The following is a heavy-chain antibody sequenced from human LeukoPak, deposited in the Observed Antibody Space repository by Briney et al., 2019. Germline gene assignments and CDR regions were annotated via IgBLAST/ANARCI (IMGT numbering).Heavy chain of an antibody. CDR2: IHHSGST. CDR3: ARTTEGYAGGPGYSYYYYMDV. D-gene: IGHD5-12*01. J-gene: IGHJ6*03. V-gene: IGHV4-38-2*02. CDR1: GYSISSGYY. Sequence: SETLSLTCTVSGYSISSGYYWGWIRQPPGKGLEWIGSIHHSGSTHYNPSLKSRVTISVDTSKNQVSLKLRSVTAADTAVYYCARTTEGYAGGPGYSYYYYMDVWGKGTTVTISS.